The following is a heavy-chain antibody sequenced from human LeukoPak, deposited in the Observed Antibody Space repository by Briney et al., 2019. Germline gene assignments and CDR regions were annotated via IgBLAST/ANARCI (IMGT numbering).Heavy chain of an antibody. CDR3: ARFRSYYYASSGATFDY. J-gene: IGHJ4*02. CDR1: GFTFSSYS. V-gene: IGHV3-21*01. CDR2: ISSSSSYI. D-gene: IGHD3-22*01. Sequence: GGSLRLSCAASGFTFSSYSMNWVRQAPGKGLEWVSSISSSSSYIYYADSVKGRFTISRDNAKNSLYLQMNSLRAEDTAVYYCARFRSYYYASSGATFDYWGQGTLVTVSS.